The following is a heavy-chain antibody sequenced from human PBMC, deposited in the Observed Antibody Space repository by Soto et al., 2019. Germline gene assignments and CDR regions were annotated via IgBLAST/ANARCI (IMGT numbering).Heavy chain of an antibody. Sequence: EVQLLESGGGLVQPGESLRLSCAASGFTFSSYAMSWGRQAPGKGLEWVSVISGSDDSTYYADSVKGRFTISRDNSKNTLYLQMNSLRAEDTAVYYCAKRSSSSTFDYWGQGNLVTVSS. V-gene: IGHV3-23*01. J-gene: IGHJ4*02. CDR1: GFTFSSYA. CDR3: AKRSSSSTFDY. CDR2: ISGSDDST. D-gene: IGHD6-6*01.